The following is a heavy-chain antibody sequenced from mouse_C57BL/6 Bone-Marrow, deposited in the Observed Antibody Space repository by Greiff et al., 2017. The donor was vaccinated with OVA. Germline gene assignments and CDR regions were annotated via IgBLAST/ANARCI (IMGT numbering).Heavy chain of an antibody. CDR3: ASFLRRGY. D-gene: IGHD1-1*01. CDR2: IDPANGNT. Sequence: VQLQQSVAELVRPGASVKLSCTASGFTIKNTYMHWVKQRPEQGLEWIGRIDPANGNTKYAPKFQGKATITADTSSNTAYLQLSSLTSEDTAIYYCASFLRRGYWGQGTALTVSS. CDR1: GFTIKNTY. V-gene: IGHV14-3*01. J-gene: IGHJ2*01.